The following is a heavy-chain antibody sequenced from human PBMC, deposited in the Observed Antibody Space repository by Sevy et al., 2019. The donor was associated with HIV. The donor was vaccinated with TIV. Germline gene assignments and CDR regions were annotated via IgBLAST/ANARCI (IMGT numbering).Heavy chain of an antibody. D-gene: IGHD3-22*01. Sequence: ESLKISCAAAGLMFNCYAMTLVRQAPGKGLELVSIISGSGGSTYYADSVKGRFTISGDNSKNTVYLEMNSLRAEDTALYYCAKEDRGGSYAWAQGTLVTVSS. CDR2: ISGSGGST. J-gene: IGHJ5*02. CDR3: AKEDRGGSYA. V-gene: IGHV3-23*01. CDR1: GLMFNCYA.